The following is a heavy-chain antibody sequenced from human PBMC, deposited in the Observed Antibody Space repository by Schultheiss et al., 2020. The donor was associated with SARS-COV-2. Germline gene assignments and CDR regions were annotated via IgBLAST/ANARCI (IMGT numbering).Heavy chain of an antibody. Sequence: GGSLRLSCAASGFTFTSYSMNWVRQAPGKGLEWVSSISWNSDRIAYVDSVKGRFTISRDNAKKSLYLQMNSLKPEDTAVHYCARDVTLVQGLIDYYGMDVWGQGTTVTVSS. D-gene: IGHD3-10*01. CDR2: ISWNSDRI. V-gene: IGHV3-9*01. J-gene: IGHJ6*02. CDR1: GFTFTSYS. CDR3: ARDVTLVQGLIDYYGMDV.